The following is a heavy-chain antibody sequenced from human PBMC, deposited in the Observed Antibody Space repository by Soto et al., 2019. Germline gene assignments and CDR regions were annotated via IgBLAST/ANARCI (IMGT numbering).Heavy chain of an antibody. CDR1: GGSIRSYY. D-gene: IGHD5-18*01. V-gene: IGHV4-59*01. Sequence: AETLSLTCTVSGGSIRSYYCTWIRQPPGKGLEWLVYIFYSGSTFYNPSLKSRVTISIHTSKSQFSLQLTSVTAADTAVYYCARGAADTAMVDSWGQGTLVTVSS. CDR3: ARGAADTAMVDS. CDR2: IFYSGST. J-gene: IGHJ4*02.